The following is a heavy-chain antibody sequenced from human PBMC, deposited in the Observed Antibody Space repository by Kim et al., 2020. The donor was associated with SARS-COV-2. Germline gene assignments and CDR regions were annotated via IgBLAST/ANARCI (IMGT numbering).Heavy chain of an antibody. CDR2: ISSSSSTI. Sequence: GGSLRLSCAASGFTFSSYSMNWVRQAPGKGLEWVSYISSSSSTIYYADSVKGRFTISRDNAKNSLYLQMNSLRDEDTAVYYCARERGDYYDSSGYYRGNWYFDLWGRGTLVTVSS. J-gene: IGHJ2*01. CDR1: GFTFSSYS. CDR3: ARERGDYYDSSGYYRGNWYFDL. D-gene: IGHD3-22*01. V-gene: IGHV3-48*02.